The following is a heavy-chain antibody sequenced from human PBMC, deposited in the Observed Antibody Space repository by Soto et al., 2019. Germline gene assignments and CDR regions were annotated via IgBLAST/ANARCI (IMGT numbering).Heavy chain of an antibody. J-gene: IGHJ6*02. Sequence: SETLSLTCTVSGGSISGYYWSWIRQPPGKGLEWIGYIYYSGSTNYNPSLKSRVTISVDTSKNQFSLKLSSVTAADTAVYYCARDIMGTNYYYYGMDVRGQGTTVTVSS. D-gene: IGHD2-8*01. V-gene: IGHV4-59*01. CDR2: IYYSGST. CDR3: ARDIMGTNYYYYGMDV. CDR1: GGSISGYY.